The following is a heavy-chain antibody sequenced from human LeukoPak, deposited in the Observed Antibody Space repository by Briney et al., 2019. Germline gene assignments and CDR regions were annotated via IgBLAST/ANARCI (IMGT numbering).Heavy chain of an antibody. D-gene: IGHD5-18*01. CDR2: IYYSGST. Sequence: SETLSLTCSVSGGSIRSTTYYWGWIRQPPGKGLEWIGSIYYSGSTYYNPSLKSRATISVDTSKNQFSLKLSSVTAADTAVYYCARGGTWIQLWRRVINHNNWFDPWGQGTLVTVSS. CDR3: ARGGTWIQLWRRVINHNNWFDP. CDR1: GGSIRSTTYY. V-gene: IGHV4-39*07. J-gene: IGHJ5*02.